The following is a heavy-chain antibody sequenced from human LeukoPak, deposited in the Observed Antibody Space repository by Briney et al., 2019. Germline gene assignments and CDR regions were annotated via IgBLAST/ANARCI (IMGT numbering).Heavy chain of an antibody. J-gene: IGHJ6*02. CDR1: GYTFTGYY. D-gene: IGHD3-10*01. Sequence: ASVEVSCKASGYTFTGYYMHWVRQAPGQGLEWMGWINPNSGGTNYAQKFQGRVTMTRDTSISTAYMELSRLRSDDTAVYYCERDIIASGREGDYYYSGMDVWGQGTTVTVSS. CDR3: ERDIIASGREGDYYYSGMDV. V-gene: IGHV1-2*02. CDR2: INPNSGGT.